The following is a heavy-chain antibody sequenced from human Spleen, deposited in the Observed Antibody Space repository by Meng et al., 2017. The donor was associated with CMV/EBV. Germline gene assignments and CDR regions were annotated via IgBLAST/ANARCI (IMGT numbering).Heavy chain of an antibody. D-gene: IGHD3-3*01. Sequence: ASIKVCCKTYGYTFTAYFIHWVRQAPGQGLEWMGWINPNSGGTNFAQKFQGRVNMTRDTSITTAYMDLSRLRYDETAVYYCARDLGLRRYDFWGWYYYYGMDVWGQGTTVTVSS. CDR2: INPNSGGT. J-gene: IGHJ6*02. V-gene: IGHV1-2*02. CDR1: GYTFTAYF. CDR3: ARDLGLRRYDFWGWYYYYGMDV.